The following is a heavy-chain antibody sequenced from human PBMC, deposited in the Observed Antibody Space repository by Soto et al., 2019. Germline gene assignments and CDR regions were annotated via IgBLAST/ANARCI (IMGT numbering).Heavy chain of an antibody. V-gene: IGHV4-30-2*01. CDR1: GGSISSGGYF. CDR2: IYHSGST. CDR3: XXXXXXXXGXXXXXXXPXWFDP. Sequence: QLQLQESGSGLVKPSQTLSLTCAVSGGSISSGGYFWSWIRQPPGKGLEWIGYIYHSGSTYYNPSHKSRVSISVDXSXXXXXXXXXXXXXXXXXXXXXXXXXXXXXGXXXXXXXPXWFDPWGQGTLVTVSS. J-gene: IGHJ5*02.